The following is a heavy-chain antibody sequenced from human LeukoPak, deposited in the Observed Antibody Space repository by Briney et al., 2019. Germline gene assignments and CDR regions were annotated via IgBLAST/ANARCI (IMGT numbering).Heavy chain of an antibody. CDR1: GYSISSGYY. CDR3: ARDRNYGSGNLFDY. D-gene: IGHD3-10*01. V-gene: IGHV4-4*07. CDR2: IYTSGST. Sequence: SETLSLTCTVSGYSISSGYYWSWIRQSAGKGLEWIGRIYTSGSTNYNPSLKSRVTMSVDTSKNQFSLKLTSVTAADTAVYYCARDRNYGSGNLFDYWGQGTLVTVPS. J-gene: IGHJ4*02.